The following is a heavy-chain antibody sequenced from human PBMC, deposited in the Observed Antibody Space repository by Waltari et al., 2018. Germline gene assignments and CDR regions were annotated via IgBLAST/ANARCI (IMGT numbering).Heavy chain of an antibody. CDR3: ARGRRGPYYYYMDV. Sequence: QVQLQESGPGLVKPSETLSLTCTVSGSSLSSYHWSWTRQPPGKGLEWIGYIYYSGSTNYNPSLKSRVTISVDTSKNQFSLKLSSVTAADTAVYYCARGRRGPYYYYMDVWGKGTTVTVSS. CDR2: IYYSGST. V-gene: IGHV4-59*01. CDR1: GSSLSSYH. D-gene: IGHD6-25*01. J-gene: IGHJ6*03.